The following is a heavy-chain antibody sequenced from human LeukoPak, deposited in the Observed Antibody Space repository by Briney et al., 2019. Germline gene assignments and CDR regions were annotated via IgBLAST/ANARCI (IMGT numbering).Heavy chain of an antibody. CDR2: ISHSGST. Sequence: SETLSLTCAVYGGSFSGYYWSWIRQPPGKGLEWIGEISHSGSTNYNPSLKSRVTISVDTSKNQFSLKLSSVTAADTAVYYCARGRQSWGGKGKFNWFDPWGQGTLVTVSS. CDR3: ARGRQSWGGKGKFNWFDP. J-gene: IGHJ5*02. V-gene: IGHV4-34*01. D-gene: IGHD4-23*01. CDR1: GGSFSGYY.